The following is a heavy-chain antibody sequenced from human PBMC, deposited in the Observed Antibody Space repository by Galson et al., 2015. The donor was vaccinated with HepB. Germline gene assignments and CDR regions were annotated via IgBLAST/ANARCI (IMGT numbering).Heavy chain of an antibody. D-gene: IGHD5-12*01. CDR3: ARGARYSGYVVDY. CDR2: ISSTSEYK. Sequence: SLRLSCAASGFTFRTYSMTWVRQAPGKGLEWVSSISSTSEYKYYADSVKGRFAISRDTAKNSLYLRMNSLRAEDMAIYYCARGARYSGYVVDYWGQGILVTVSS. V-gene: IGHV3-21*06. CDR1: GFTFRTYS. J-gene: IGHJ4*02.